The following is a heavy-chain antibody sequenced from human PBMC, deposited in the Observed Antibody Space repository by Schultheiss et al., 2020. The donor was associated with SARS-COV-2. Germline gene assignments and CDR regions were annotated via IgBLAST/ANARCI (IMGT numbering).Heavy chain of an antibody. J-gene: IGHJ4*02. CDR1: GFTFSSYA. CDR2: ISGSGGST. Sequence: GESLKISCAASGFTFSSYAMSWVRQAPGKGLEWVSAISGSGGSTYYADSVKGRFTISRDNSKNTLYLQMSSLRAEDTAVYYCVKNGGDFDWLLAFDYWGQGTLVTVSS. D-gene: IGHD3-9*01. CDR3: VKNGGDFDWLLAFDY. V-gene: IGHV3-23*01.